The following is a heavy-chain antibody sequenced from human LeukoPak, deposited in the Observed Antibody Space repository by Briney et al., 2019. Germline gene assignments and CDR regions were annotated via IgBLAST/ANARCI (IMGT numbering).Heavy chain of an antibody. V-gene: IGHV4-31*03. Sequence: PSQTLSLTCTVSGGSISSGGYYWSWIRQHPGKGLEWIGYIYYSGSTYYNPSLKSRVTISVDTSKNQFSLKLSSVTAADTAVYYCARGGSSGLTLITFDYWGQGTLVTVSS. CDR1: GGSISSGGYY. CDR2: IYYSGST. J-gene: IGHJ4*02. D-gene: IGHD6-19*01. CDR3: ARGGSSGLTLITFDY.